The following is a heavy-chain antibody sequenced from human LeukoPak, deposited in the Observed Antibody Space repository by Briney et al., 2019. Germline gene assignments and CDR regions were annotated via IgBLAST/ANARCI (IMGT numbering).Heavy chain of an antibody. CDR2: INPSGGST. CDR1: GYTFTSYG. CDR3: ATIYDSSGSPFDY. Sequence: ASVKVSCKASGYTFTSYGISWVRQAPGQGLEWMGIINPSGGSTSYAQKFQGRVTMTRDTSTSTVYMELSSLRSEDTAVYYCATIYDSSGSPFDYWGQGTLVTVSS. V-gene: IGHV1-46*01. D-gene: IGHD3-22*01. J-gene: IGHJ4*02.